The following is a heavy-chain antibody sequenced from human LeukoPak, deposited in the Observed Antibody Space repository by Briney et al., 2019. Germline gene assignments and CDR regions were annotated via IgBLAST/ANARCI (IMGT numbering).Heavy chain of an antibody. CDR2: ISGSGTST. Sequence: GGSLRLSCAVSGFTVSSNFMSWVRQAPGKGLEWVSVISGSGTSTYYADSVKGRFTISRGNSKSTLYLQMNSLRAEDTALYYCVKDTGLIRGVPDYWGQGTLVTVSS. CDR1: GFTVSSNF. CDR3: VKDTGLIRGVPDY. J-gene: IGHJ4*02. V-gene: IGHV3-23*01. D-gene: IGHD3-10*01.